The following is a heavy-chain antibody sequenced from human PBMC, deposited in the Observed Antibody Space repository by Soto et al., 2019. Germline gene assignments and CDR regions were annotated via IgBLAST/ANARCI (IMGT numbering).Heavy chain of an antibody. CDR2: IRSKAYGGTT. Sequence: GGSLRLSCTASGFTFGDYAMSWFRQAPGKGLEWVGFIRSKAYGGTTEYAASVKGRFTISRDDSKSIAYLQMNSLKTEDTAVYYCTRDLMITFGGVTARHGLIDYWGQGTLVTVSS. J-gene: IGHJ4*02. CDR1: GFTFGDYA. CDR3: TRDLMITFGGVTARHGLIDY. V-gene: IGHV3-49*03. D-gene: IGHD3-16*01.